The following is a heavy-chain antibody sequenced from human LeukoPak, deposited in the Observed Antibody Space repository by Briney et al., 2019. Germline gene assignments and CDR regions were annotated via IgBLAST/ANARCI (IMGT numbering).Heavy chain of an antibody. CDR3: ARGELRFLEHI. J-gene: IGHJ3*02. Sequence: SETLSLTCTVSGGSISSYYWSSIRQPPGKGLEWIGHIYYSGSTNYNPSLKSRVTISVDTSKNQFSLKLSSVTAADTAVYYCARGELRFLEHIWGQGTMVTVSS. CDR2: IYYSGST. CDR1: GGSISSYY. D-gene: IGHD3-3*01. V-gene: IGHV4-59*01.